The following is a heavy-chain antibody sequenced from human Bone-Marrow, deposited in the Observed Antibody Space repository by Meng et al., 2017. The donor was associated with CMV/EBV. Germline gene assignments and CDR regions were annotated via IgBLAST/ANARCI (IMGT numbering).Heavy chain of an antibody. J-gene: IGHJ4*02. D-gene: IGHD2-15*01. CDR2: INSIGSTI. Sequence: GASLTISCAASGFTFSRYEMNWVLQAPGKGLEWVSYINSIGSTIFYADSVKGRFTISRDNAKNSLYLQMNILRAEDTALYYCTNHCSGYSCQGNYWGQGTLVTASS. CDR1: GFTFSRYE. V-gene: IGHV3-48*03. CDR3: TNHCSGYSCQGNY.